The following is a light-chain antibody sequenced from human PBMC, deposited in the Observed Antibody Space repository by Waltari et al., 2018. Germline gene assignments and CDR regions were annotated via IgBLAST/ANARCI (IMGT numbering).Light chain of an antibody. CDR1: TIGGKS. J-gene: IGLJ7*01. Sequence: SYELTQPLSVSVAPGHTATITCGGNTIGGKSIHWYQQKPGQAPVFVIYRDNNRPSGIPDRFSGSNSGNTATLTINGAQVGDEADYYCQVRDSNTAVFGGGTHLTVL. CDR2: RDN. V-gene: IGLV3-9*01. CDR3: QVRDSNTAV.